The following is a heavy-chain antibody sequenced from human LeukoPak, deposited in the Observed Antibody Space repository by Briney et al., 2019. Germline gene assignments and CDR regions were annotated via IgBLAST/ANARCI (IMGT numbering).Heavy chain of an antibody. J-gene: IGHJ5*02. V-gene: IGHV1-2*02. Sequence: EASVKVSCKASGYTFTGYYMHWVRQAPGQGLEWMGWINPNSGGTNYAQKFQGRVTMTRDTSISTAYMELSRLRSDDTAVYYCARVPWPARYFDRFDPWGQGTLVTVSS. CDR3: ARVPWPARYFDRFDP. CDR1: GYTFTGYY. D-gene: IGHD3-9*01. CDR2: INPNSGGT.